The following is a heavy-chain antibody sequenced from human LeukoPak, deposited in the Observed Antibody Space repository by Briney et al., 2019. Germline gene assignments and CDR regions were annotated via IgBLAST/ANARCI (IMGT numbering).Heavy chain of an antibody. CDR3: ARGPNSNWSGLDF. D-gene: IGHD6-6*01. CDR2: ISPTGSTT. Sequence: GGSLRLSCTASGFSFSGHWMHWARQLPGKGLVWVSRISPTGSTTSYADSVKGRFTVSRDNAKNTLYLQVNNPRAEDAAVYYCARGPNSNWSGLDFWGQGTLLTVSS. J-gene: IGHJ4*02. V-gene: IGHV3-74*01. CDR1: GFSFSGHW.